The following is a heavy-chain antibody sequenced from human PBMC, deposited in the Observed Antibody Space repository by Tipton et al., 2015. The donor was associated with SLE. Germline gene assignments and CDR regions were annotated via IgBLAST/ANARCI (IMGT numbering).Heavy chain of an antibody. CDR1: GGSISSGDYY. Sequence: TLSLTCTVSGGSISSGDYYWSWIRQPPGKGLEWIGEIHHSGSTNYNPSLKSRVTISVDTSKDQFSLKLSSVTAADTAVYYCARGWGSGWGQGTLVTVSS. V-gene: IGHV4-61*08. J-gene: IGHJ4*02. D-gene: IGHD6-19*01. CDR3: ARGWGSG. CDR2: IHHSGST.